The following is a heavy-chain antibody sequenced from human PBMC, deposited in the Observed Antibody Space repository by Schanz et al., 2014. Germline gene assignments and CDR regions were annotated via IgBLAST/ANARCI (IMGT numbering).Heavy chain of an antibody. CDR2: INPAGTFT. V-gene: IGHV3-74*01. CDR3: ARDKGGLIPFDY. CDR1: GFTFSSYW. Sequence: EVQLVESGGGLVKPGGSLRLSCAASGFTFSSYWMHWVRQAPGKGLVWVSRINPAGTFTNYADSVKGRFTISRDNAKNTLYLQMNSLRAEDTAVYYCARDKGGLIPFDYWGQGTLVAVSS. D-gene: IGHD2-15*01. J-gene: IGHJ4*02.